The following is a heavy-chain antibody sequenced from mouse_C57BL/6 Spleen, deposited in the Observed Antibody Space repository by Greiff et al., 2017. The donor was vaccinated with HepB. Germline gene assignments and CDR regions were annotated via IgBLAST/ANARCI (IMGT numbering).Heavy chain of an antibody. V-gene: IGHV1-52*01. Sequence: VQLQESGAELVRPGSSVKLSCKASGYTFTSYWMHWVKQRPIQGLEWIGNIDPSDSETHYNQKFKDKATLTVDKSSSTAYMQLSSLTSEDSAVYYCAGGNYVGFAYWGQGTLVTVSA. CDR3: AGGNYVGFAY. D-gene: IGHD2-1*01. J-gene: IGHJ3*01. CDR1: GYTFTSYW. CDR2: IDPSDSET.